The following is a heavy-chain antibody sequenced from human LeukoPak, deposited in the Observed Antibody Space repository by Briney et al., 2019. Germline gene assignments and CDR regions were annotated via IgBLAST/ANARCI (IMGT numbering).Heavy chain of an antibody. CDR2: ISSSGSTI. Sequence: PGGSLRLSCAASKFTFSDYYMSWIRQAPGKGLEWVSYISSSGSTIDYADSVKGRFTISRDNAKNSLYLQMNSLRAEDTALYYCAKGGPEPYSSSWYGSGYWGQGTLVTVSS. CDR1: KFTFSDYY. V-gene: IGHV3-11*01. J-gene: IGHJ4*02. CDR3: AKGGPEPYSSSWYGSGY. D-gene: IGHD6-13*01.